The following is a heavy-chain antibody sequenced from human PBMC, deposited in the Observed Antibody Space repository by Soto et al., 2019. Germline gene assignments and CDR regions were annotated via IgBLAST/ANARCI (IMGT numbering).Heavy chain of an antibody. D-gene: IGHD3-3*01. Sequence: QPGGSLRLSCAASGFTFDDYAMHWVRQAPGKGLEWVSGISWNSGSIGYADSVKGRFTISRDNAKNSLYLQMHSLRAEDTALYYCAKGTYDFSPSGGIDYWGQGTLVTVPS. CDR1: GFTFDDYA. CDR2: ISWNSGSI. CDR3: AKGTYDFSPSGGIDY. V-gene: IGHV3-9*01. J-gene: IGHJ4*02.